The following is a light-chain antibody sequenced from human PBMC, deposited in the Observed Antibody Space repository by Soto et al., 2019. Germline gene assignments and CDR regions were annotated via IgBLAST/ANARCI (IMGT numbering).Light chain of an antibody. CDR3: QQYKSYPWT. V-gene: IGKV1-5*03. CDR2: EAS. CDR1: QTIDSW. J-gene: IGKJ1*01. Sequence: DIQMTQSPSTLSASVGDRVTITCRASQTIDSWLAWYQQKPGKAPNLLISEASTLESGVPSRFSGSESGTEFIRSISSLQPDDFESYYCQQYKSYPWTFGQGTKVE.